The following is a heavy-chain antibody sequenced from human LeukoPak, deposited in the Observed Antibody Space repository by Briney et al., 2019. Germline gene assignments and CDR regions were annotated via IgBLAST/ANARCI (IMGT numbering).Heavy chain of an antibody. J-gene: IGHJ4*02. CDR1: GFTFSSYA. D-gene: IGHD3-16*02. CDR2: ISGSGGST. Sequence: GGSLRLSCAASGFTFSSYAMSWVRQAPGKVLEWVSAISGSGGSTYYADSVKGRFTISRDNSKNTLYLQMNSLRAEDTAVYYCAKVPTITFGGVIVTPYYFDYWGRGTLVTVSS. V-gene: IGHV3-23*01. CDR3: AKVPTITFGGVIVTPYYFDY.